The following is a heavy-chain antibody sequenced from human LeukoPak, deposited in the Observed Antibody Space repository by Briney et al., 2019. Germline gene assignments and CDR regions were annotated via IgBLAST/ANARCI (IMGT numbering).Heavy chain of an antibody. CDR1: GFTFSSYS. V-gene: IGHV3-21*01. D-gene: IGHD5-24*01. CDR3: ARDRRDGYNYGDAFDI. J-gene: IGHJ3*02. CDR2: ISSSSSYI. Sequence: PGGSLRLSCAASGFTFSSYSMNWVRQAPGKGLEWVSFISSSSSYIYYADSVKGRFTISRDNAKNSLYLQMNSLRAEDTAVYYCARDRRDGYNYGDAFDIWGQGTMVTVSS.